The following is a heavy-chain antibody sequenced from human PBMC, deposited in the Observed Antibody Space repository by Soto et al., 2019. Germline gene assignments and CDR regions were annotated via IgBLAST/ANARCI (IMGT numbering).Heavy chain of an antibody. CDR1: GFTFSDYY. J-gene: IGHJ6*03. Sequence: PGGSLRLSCAASGFTFSDYYMSWIRQAPGKGLEWVSYISSSGSTIYYADSVKGRFTISRDNAKNSLYLQMNSLRAEDTAVYYCARNVRSVKGSGWGYYYYMDVWGKGTTVTVSS. CDR3: ARNVRSVKGSGWGYYYYMDV. V-gene: IGHV3-11*01. CDR2: ISSSGSTI. D-gene: IGHD6-19*01.